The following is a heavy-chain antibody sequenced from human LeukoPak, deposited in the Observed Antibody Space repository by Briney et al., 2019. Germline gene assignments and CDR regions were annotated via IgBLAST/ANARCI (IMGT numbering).Heavy chain of an antibody. CDR2: INNDGSDT. CDR1: GFTFSSYW. D-gene: IGHD5-12*01. CDR3: ARGATASFDP. Sequence: HSGGSLRLSCAASGFTFSSYWMHWVRQAPGKGLVWVSHINNDGSDTTYADSVRGRFTTSRDNAKNTLYLQMNSLRGDDTAVYFCARGATASFDPWGQGTLVTVS. J-gene: IGHJ5*02. V-gene: IGHV3-74*01.